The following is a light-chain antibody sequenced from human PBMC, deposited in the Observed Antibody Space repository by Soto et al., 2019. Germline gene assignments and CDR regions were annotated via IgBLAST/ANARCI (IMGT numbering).Light chain of an antibody. Sequence: EIVMTQSPVTLSVSPGERTTLSCRASQSFSSNLACYQQRPGQAPRLLIYDASTRATGIPSRFSGSGSGTEFTLTISSLQSEDFAVYYCQQYNNWPRTFGQGTKVDI. CDR2: DAS. CDR3: QQYNNWPRT. CDR1: QSFSSN. V-gene: IGKV3-15*01. J-gene: IGKJ1*01.